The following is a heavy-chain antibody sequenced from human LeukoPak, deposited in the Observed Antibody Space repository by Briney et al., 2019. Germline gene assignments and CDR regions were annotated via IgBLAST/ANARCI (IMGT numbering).Heavy chain of an antibody. CDR3: ARDSSRITIFGVVINPDY. CDR1: GYTFTGYY. Sequence: ASVKVSCKASGYTFTGYYMHWVRQAPGEGLEWMGWINPNSGGTKYAQKFQGRVTMTRDTSINTAYMELRSLRSDDTAVYYCARDSSRITIFGVVINPDYWGQGTLVTVSS. CDR2: INPNSGGT. V-gene: IGHV1-2*02. D-gene: IGHD3-3*01. J-gene: IGHJ4*02.